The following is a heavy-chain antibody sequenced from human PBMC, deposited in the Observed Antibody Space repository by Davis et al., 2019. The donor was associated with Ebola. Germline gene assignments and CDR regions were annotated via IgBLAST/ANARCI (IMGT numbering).Heavy chain of an antibody. CDR2: IIPTLGIA. J-gene: IGHJ5*02. CDR3: ARDLTTVTTNWFDP. D-gene: IGHD4-17*01. CDR1: GGTFSSYA. V-gene: IGHV1-69*04. Sequence: SVKVSCKASGGTFSSYAISWVRQAPGQGLEWMGRIIPTLGIANYAQKLQGRVTMTTDTSTSTAYMELRSLRSDDTAVYYCARDLTTVTTNWFDPWGQGTLVTVSS.